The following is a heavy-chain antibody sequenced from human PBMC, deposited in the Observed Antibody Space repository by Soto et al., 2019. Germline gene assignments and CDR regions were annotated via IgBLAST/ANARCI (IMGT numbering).Heavy chain of an antibody. V-gene: IGHV3-11*05. CDR1: GFTFSDYY. D-gene: IGHD3-10*01. CDR2: ISSSSGST. CDR3: AREELYGSGSSPGMDV. J-gene: IGHJ6*02. Sequence: GGSLRLSCAASGFTFSDYYMSWIRQAPGKGLEYISYISSSSGSTNYADSVKGRFTISRDNAKNSLYLQMSSLRAEDTAVYYCAREELYGSGSSPGMDVWGQGTTVTVSS.